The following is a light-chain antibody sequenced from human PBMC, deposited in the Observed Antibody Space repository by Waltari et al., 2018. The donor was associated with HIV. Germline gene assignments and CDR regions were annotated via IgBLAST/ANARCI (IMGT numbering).Light chain of an antibody. J-gene: IGLJ2*01. CDR3: ATWDDSLNGVI. CDR2: ANN. Sequence: QSVLTQPPSASGTPGQRVTISCSGSSSNIGSNPVNWYQQLPGTAPKLLVYANNQRPSGVPDRFSGSRSGTSASLAISWLQSEDEADYYCATWDDSLNGVIFGGGTTLTVL. V-gene: IGLV1-44*01. CDR1: SSNIGSNP.